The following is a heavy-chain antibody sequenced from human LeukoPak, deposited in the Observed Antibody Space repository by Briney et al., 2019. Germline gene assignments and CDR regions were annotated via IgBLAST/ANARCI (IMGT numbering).Heavy chain of an antibody. D-gene: IGHD2/OR15-2a*01. J-gene: IGHJ4*02. Sequence: SETLSLTCAVYGGSFSGYYWGWIRQPPGKGLEWIGEINHSGSTNYNPSLKSRVTISVDTSKNQFFLKLSSVTAADTAVYYCARRGNLWARWGQGTLVTVSS. CDR1: GGSFSGYY. V-gene: IGHV4-34*01. CDR3: ARRGNLWAR. CDR2: INHSGST.